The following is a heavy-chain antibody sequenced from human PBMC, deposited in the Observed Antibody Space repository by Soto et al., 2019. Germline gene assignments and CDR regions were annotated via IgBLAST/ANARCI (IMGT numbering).Heavy chain of an antibody. Sequence: SETLSLTCTVSGGSISSYYWSWLRQPPGKGLEWIGYIYYSGSTNYNPSLKSRVTISVDTSKNQFSLKLSSVTAADTAVYYCASFHYSDSSGYLHFGPKWGQGTLVTVS. J-gene: IGHJ4*02. CDR3: ASFHYSDSSGYLHFGPK. D-gene: IGHD3-22*01. V-gene: IGHV4-59*01. CDR2: IYYSGST. CDR1: GGSISSYY.